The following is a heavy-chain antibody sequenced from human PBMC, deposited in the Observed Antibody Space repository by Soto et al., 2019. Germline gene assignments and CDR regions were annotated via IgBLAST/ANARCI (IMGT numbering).Heavy chain of an antibody. D-gene: IGHD2-15*01. CDR3: AADSRYCSGGNCEDY. V-gene: IGHV1-58*02. Sequence: QMQQVQSGPEVKKPGTSVKVSCKASGFTFTSSAMQWVRQARGQRLEWIGWIVVGSGHTNYAQKFQERVTITRDMSTSTAYMELSSLRSEDTAVYYCAADSRYCSGGNCEDYWGQGTLVTVSS. CDR1: GFTFTSSA. CDR2: IVVGSGHT. J-gene: IGHJ4*02.